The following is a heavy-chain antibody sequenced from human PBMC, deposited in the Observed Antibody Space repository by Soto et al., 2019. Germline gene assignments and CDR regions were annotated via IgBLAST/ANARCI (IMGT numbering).Heavy chain of an antibody. CDR2: INPRNGKT. CDR1: GYNFTCLS. D-gene: IGHD2-8*02. J-gene: IGHJ4*02. V-gene: IGHV1-46*01. Sequence: GVSVKVSCEASGYNFTCLSAHWVQQAPGQGLEWMGIINPRNGKTTYAQKFQGRVTMTSDTSTATMYMELNGLKSDDTAIYLCVRSGFDFWGPGTLVTVSS. CDR3: VRSGFDF.